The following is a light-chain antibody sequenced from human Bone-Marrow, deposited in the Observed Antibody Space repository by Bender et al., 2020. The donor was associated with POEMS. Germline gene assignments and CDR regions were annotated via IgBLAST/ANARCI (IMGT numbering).Light chain of an antibody. CDR3: SSYTGSSTVV. CDR2: EVS. Sequence: QSALTQPRSVSGSPGQSVTISCTGTSSDVGDYKYVSWYQQFPGKAPKLMIYEVSSRPSGVSDRFSGSKSGNTASLTISGLQAEDEADYFCSSYTGSSTVVFGGGTKLTVL. CDR1: SSDVGDYKY. J-gene: IGLJ2*01. V-gene: IGLV2-11*01.